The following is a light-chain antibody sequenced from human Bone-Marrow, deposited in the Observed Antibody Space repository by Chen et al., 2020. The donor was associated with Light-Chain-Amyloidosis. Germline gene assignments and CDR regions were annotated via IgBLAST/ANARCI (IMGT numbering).Light chain of an antibody. CDR1: SGSIATND. CDR2: EDA. J-gene: IGLJ3*02. V-gene: IGLV6-57*01. CDR3: QSYQGSSQGV. Sequence: NFMLTQPHSVSESPGKTVIISCTRSSGSIATNDVQWYQPRPGSSPTTVIYEDAQRPSGVPDRFSGSIDRSSNSSSLTISGLKTEDEADYYCQSYQGSSQGVFGGGTKLTVL.